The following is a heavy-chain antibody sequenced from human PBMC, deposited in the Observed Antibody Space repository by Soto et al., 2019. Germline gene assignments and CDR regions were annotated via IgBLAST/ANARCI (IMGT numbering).Heavy chain of an antibody. CDR1: GGSFSGYY. J-gene: IGHJ4*02. CDR2: INHSGST. CDR3: ARGLAVLRYFSY. V-gene: IGHV4-34*01. D-gene: IGHD3-9*01. Sequence: PSETLSLTCAVYGGSFSGYYWSWIRQPPGKGLEWIGEINHSGSTNYNPSLKSRVTISVDTSKNQFPLKLSSVTAADTAVYYCARGLAVLRYFSYWGQGTLVTVSS.